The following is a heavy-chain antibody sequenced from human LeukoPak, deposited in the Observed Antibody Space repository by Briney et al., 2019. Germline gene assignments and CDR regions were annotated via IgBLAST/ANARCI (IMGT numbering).Heavy chain of an antibody. J-gene: IGHJ4*02. D-gene: IGHD3-10*01. Sequence: GGSLRLSCAASGFTFSDYYMSWIRQAPGKGLEWVSFISSSDSTIYYADSVKGRFTISRDNAKNSLYLQMNSLRAEDTAVYYCARGVYGSGTYPQKYYFDYWGQGTLVTVSS. CDR2: ISSSDSTI. CDR1: GFTFSDYY. CDR3: ARGVYGSGTYPQKYYFDY. V-gene: IGHV3-11*04.